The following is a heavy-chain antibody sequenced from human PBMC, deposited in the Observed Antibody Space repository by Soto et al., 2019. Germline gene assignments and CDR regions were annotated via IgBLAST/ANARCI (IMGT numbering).Heavy chain of an antibody. J-gene: IGHJ3*01. CDR3: ARARWYDAFDV. V-gene: IGHV4-38-2*01. CDR2: IFHGGNT. CDR1: GFFISSGNY. D-gene: IGHD2-15*01. Sequence: SETLSLTFAVSGFFISSGNYWGWIRKPPGKGLEWIGSIFHGGNTYYNPSPKSRVTISVDMSKNQFSLKLNSVTAADTAVYYCARARWYDAFDVWGQGTVVTVSS.